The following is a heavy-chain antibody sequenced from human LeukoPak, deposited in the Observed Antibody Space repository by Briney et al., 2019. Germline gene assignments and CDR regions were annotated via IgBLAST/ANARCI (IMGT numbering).Heavy chain of an antibody. CDR1: GFTFSTYE. D-gene: IGHD6-19*01. V-gene: IGHV3-48*03. J-gene: IGHJ4*02. Sequence: GGSLRLSCAASGFTFSTYEMNWVRQAPGKGLDWVSYISRSGRTMHYADSVKGRFTISRDNAKNSLYLQMNSLRAEDTAIYYCARWGIAVAGQRDFDYWGQGTLVTVSS. CDR2: ISRSGRTM. CDR3: ARWGIAVAGQRDFDY.